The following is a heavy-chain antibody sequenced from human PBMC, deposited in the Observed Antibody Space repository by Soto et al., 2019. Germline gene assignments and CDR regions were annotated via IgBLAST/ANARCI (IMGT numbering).Heavy chain of an antibody. CDR3: QMVRGGLFMMDV. J-gene: IGHJ6*02. Sequence: SETLSLICAVSGASITNSPWWSWVRQAPGRGLECIGEIYHNGTTNYNPSLESRVTMSVDKSKNQFSLNLRSMTAADTAVYYCQMVRGGLFMMDVWGQGTTVTVS. V-gene: IGHV4-4*02. D-gene: IGHD3-10*01. CDR2: IYHNGTT. CDR1: GASITNSPW.